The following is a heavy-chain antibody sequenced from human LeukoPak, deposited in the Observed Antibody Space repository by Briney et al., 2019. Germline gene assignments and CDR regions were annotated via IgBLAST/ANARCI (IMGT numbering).Heavy chain of an antibody. J-gene: IGHJ4*02. V-gene: IGHV4-30-4*01. D-gene: IGHD3-10*01. CDR2: IYYSGST. CDR1: GGSISSGDYY. Sequence: SETLSLTCTVSGGSISSGDYYWSWIRQPPGKGLEWIGYIYYSGSTYYNPSLKSLVTISVDTSKNQFSLKLSSVTAADTAVYYCARLYGSGSYYNYWGQGTLVTVSS. CDR3: ARLYGSGSYYNY.